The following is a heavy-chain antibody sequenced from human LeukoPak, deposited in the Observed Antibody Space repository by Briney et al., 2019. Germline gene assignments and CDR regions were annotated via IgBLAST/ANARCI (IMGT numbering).Heavy chain of an antibody. J-gene: IGHJ5*02. Sequence: SETLSLTCTVSGGSISSSNYYWGWIRQPPGKGLEWIGYIYYSGSTNYNPSLKSRVTISVDTSKNQFSLKLSSVTAADTAVYYCARSTGYPMGGIWFDPWGQGTLVTVSS. CDR2: IYYSGST. V-gene: IGHV4-61*05. CDR1: GGSISSSNYY. D-gene: IGHD1-26*01. CDR3: ARSTGYPMGGIWFDP.